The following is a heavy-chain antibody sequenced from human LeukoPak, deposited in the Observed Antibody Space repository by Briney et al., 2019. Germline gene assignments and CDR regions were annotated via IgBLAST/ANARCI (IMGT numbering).Heavy chain of an antibody. CDR1: GFTFNSYG. V-gene: IGHV3-30*18. D-gene: IGHD1-26*01. CDR2: ISYDGSNK. Sequence: GGSLRLSGAASGFTFNSYGMDWVRKAPGKGREWGAVISYDGSNKYYADSVKGRFTISRDNSKNTLYLQMNSLRPEDTTVYYCAKSGSYYGFDYFDYWGQGTLVTVSS. J-gene: IGHJ4*02. CDR3: AKSGSYYGFDYFDY.